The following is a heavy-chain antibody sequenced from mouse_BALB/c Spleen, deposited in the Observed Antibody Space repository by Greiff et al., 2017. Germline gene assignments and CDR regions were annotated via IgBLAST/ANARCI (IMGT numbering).Heavy chain of an antibody. CDR1: GFSLTSYG. CDR2: IWAGGST. CDR3: ARDREKYGNFYYYAMDY. D-gene: IGHD2-10*02. V-gene: IGHV2-9*02. J-gene: IGHJ4*01. Sequence: VQLVESGPGLVAPSQSLSITCTVSGFSLTSYGVHWVRQPPGKGLEWLGVIWAGGSTNYNSALMSRLSISKDNSKSQVFLKMNSLQTDDTAMYYCARDREKYGNFYYYAMDYWGQGTSVTVSS.